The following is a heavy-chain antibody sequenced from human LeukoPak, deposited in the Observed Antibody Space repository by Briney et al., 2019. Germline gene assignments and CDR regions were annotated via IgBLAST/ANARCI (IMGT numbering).Heavy chain of an antibody. J-gene: IGHJ3*02. CDR1: GGSISSYY. D-gene: IGHD6-13*01. CDR3: ARYSGSWSGQAFDI. CDR2: IYYSGST. Sequence: SETLSLTCTVSGGSISSYYWSWIRQPPGKGLEWIGYIYYSGSTNYNPSLKSRVTISVDTSKNQFSLKLSSVTAADTAVYYCARYSGSWSGQAFDIWGQGTMVTVSS. V-gene: IGHV4-59*01.